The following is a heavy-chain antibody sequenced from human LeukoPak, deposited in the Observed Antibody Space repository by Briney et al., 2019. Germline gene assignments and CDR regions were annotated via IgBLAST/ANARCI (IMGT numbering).Heavy chain of an antibody. V-gene: IGHV3-48*01. CDR2: IRTSGSPI. J-gene: IGHJ4*02. Sequence: GGSLRLSCAASGFTFSDYSMNWVRQAPGKGLEWVSYIRTSGSPIYYADSVKGRFTISRDNAKNSLYLQMNSLRAEDTAVYYCARDAYRGGAKEPDRYFDYWGQGTLVTVSS. CDR1: GFTFSDYS. D-gene: IGHD1-26*01. CDR3: ARDAYRGGAKEPDRYFDY.